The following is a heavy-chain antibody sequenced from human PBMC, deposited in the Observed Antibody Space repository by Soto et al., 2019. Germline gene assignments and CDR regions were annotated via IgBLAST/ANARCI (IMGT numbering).Heavy chain of an antibody. D-gene: IGHD6-13*01. V-gene: IGHV3-30*03. CDR2: ISYDGSNK. CDR3: AREYSSSWYYYYYGMDV. J-gene: IGHJ6*02. CDR1: GFTFSSYG. Sequence: QVQLVESGGGVVQPGRSLRLSCAASGFTFSSYGMHWVRQAPGKGLEWVAVISYDGSNKYYADSVKGRFTISRDNSKNTLYLKMNSLRAEDTAVYYCAREYSSSWYYYYYGMDVWGQGTTVTVSS.